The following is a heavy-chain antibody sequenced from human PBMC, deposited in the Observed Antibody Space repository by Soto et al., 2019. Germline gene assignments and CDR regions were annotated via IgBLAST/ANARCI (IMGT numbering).Heavy chain of an antibody. CDR1: GFTVSSNY. D-gene: IGHD2-2*01. CDR2: IYSGGST. Sequence: GGSLRLSCAASGFTVSSNYMSWVRQAPGKGLEWVSVIYSGGSTYYADSVKGRFTTSRDNSKNTLYLQMNILRAEDTAVYYCARFCISTSCHPDVLAIWGQGSLV. J-gene: IGHJ3*02. V-gene: IGHV3-66*01. CDR3: ARFCISTSCHPDVLAI.